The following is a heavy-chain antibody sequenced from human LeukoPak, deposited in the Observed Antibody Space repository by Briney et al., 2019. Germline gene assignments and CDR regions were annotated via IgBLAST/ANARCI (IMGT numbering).Heavy chain of an antibody. J-gene: IGHJ4*02. CDR1: GGSIITNDYW. Sequence: SETLSLTCVVSGGSIITNDYWWGWIRQPPGKGLEWIGEINHSGSTNYNPSLKSRVTISVDTSKNQFSLKLSSVTAADTAVYYCARGSGYCSGGSCYSDYWGQGTLVTVSS. D-gene: IGHD2-15*01. V-gene: IGHV4/OR15-8*01. CDR3: ARGSGYCSGGSCYSDY. CDR2: INHSGST.